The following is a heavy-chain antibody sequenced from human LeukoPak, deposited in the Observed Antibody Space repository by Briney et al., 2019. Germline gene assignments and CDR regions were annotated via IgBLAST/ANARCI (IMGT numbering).Heavy chain of an antibody. CDR1: GYTFSSYW. V-gene: IGHV3-74*01. CDR3: ARVEDFDY. Sequence: PGGSLRLSCAASGYTFSSYWMHWVRQAPGKGLVWVSRIDTDGSITSYADSVKGRFTISRDNAKNSLYLQMNSLRAGDTAVYYCARVEDFDYWGQGTLVTVSS. CDR2: IDTDGSIT. J-gene: IGHJ4*02.